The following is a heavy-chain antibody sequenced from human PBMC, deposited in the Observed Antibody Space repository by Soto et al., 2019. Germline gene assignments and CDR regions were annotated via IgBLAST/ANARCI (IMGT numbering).Heavy chain of an antibody. Sequence: EVQLVESGGGLVKPGGSLRLSCAASGFTFSSYTMNWVRQAPGKGLEWVSSITPSSNYIYYADSVKGRFTISRDNAKNSLYLQMTILRAEHTAVYYCQCSSFVWGQGALVTVSS. CDR3: QCSSFV. CDR2: ITPSSNYI. CDR1: GFTFSSYT. J-gene: IGHJ4*02. V-gene: IGHV3-21*06. D-gene: IGHD6-6*01.